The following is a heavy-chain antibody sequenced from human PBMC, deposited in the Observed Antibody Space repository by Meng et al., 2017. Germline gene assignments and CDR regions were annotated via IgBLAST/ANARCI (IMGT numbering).Heavy chain of an antibody. CDR2: INHSGST. J-gene: IGHJ4*02. D-gene: IGHD2-15*01. CDR1: GGSFSGYY. Sequence: QVQLQQWGGGRLKSSETLSLTCAVYGGSFSGYYWSWIRQPPGKGLEWIGEINHSGSTNYNPSLKSRVTISVDTSKNQFSLKLSSVTAADTAVYYCARGVRLPDYWGQGTLVTVSS. CDR3: ARGVRLPDY. V-gene: IGHV4-34*01.